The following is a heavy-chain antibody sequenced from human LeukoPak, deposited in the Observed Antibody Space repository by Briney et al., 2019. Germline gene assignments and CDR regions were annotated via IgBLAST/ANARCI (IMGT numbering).Heavy chain of an antibody. Sequence: GSSVKVSCKASGDTFSSYAISWVRQAPGQGLEWMGRIIPILGIANYAQKFQGRVTITAGKSTSTAYMELSSLRSEDTAVYYCAREVVEMATIRYWYFDYWGQGTLVTVSS. D-gene: IGHD5-24*01. CDR2: IIPILGIA. CDR3: AREVVEMATIRYWYFDY. V-gene: IGHV1-69*04. J-gene: IGHJ4*02. CDR1: GDTFSSYA.